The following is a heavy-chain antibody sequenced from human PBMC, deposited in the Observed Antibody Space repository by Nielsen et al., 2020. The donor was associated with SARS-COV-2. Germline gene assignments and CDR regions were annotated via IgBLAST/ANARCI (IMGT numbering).Heavy chain of an antibody. CDR3: AKDRHSGSYYYYYGMDV. J-gene: IGHJ6*02. V-gene: IGHV3-30*02. Sequence: GGSLRLSCAASGFTFSSYGMHWVRQAPGKGLEWVAVIWYDGSNKYYADSVKGRFTISRDNSKNTLYLQMNSLRAEDTAVYYCAKDRHSGSYYYYYGMDVWGQGTTVTVSS. CDR2: IWYDGSNK. D-gene: IGHD1-26*01. CDR1: GFTFSSYG.